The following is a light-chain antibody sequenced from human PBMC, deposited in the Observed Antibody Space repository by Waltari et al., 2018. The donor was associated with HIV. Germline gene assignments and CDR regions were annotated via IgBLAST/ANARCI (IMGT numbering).Light chain of an antibody. CDR2: AAS. CDR3: QQSYGTPPYT. V-gene: IGKV1-39*01. Sequence: DIQMTQSPSSLSASLGDRVTITCRASQTISNRLNWYQQEPGKAHKLLIYAASSLQSGVPSRFSGSGSETDFTLTISSLQPEDFATYYCQQSYGTPPYTFGQGTKLEIK. J-gene: IGKJ2*01. CDR1: QTISNR.